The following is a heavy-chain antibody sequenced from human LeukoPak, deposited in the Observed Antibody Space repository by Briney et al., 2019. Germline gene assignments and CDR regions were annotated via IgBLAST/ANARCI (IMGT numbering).Heavy chain of an antibody. CDR2: MNPNSGNT. CDR1: GYSFTSYD. V-gene: IGHV1-8*01. CDR3: ARASLIAAAVDY. J-gene: IGHJ4*02. D-gene: IGHD6-13*01. Sequence: ASVKVSCKASGYSFTSYDINWVRQATGQGLEWMGWMNPNSGNTGYAQKFQGRITITRNTSISKAYMDLSSLRSEDTAVYYCARASLIAAAVDYWGQGTLVTVSS.